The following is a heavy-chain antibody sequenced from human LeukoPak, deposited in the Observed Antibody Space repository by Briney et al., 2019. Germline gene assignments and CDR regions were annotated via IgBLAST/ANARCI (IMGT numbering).Heavy chain of an antibody. CDR2: MNPNSGNT. CDR1: GYTFTSYD. Sequence: ASVKVSCKASGYTFTSYDINWVRQATGQGLEWMGWMNPNSGNTGYAQKFQGRVTMTRNTSISTAYMELSSPRSEDTAVYYCARGRRYCSSTTCYYYFDYWGQGTLVTVSS. J-gene: IGHJ4*02. D-gene: IGHD2-2*01. CDR3: ARGRRYCSSTTCYYYFDY. V-gene: IGHV1-8*01.